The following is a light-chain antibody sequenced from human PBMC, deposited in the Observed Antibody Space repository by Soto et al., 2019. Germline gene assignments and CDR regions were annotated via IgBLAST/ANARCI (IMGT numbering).Light chain of an antibody. CDR2: DVS. V-gene: IGLV2-14*01. CDR3: SSYTSSSTYG. J-gene: IGLJ1*01. CDR1: SRDVGGYNY. Sequence: QSALTQPASVSGSPGQSITISCTGTSRDVGGYNYVSWYQQHPGKAPKLMSYDVSNRPSGVSNRFSGSKSGNTASLTISGLQAEDEADYYCSSYTSSSTYGFGTGTKRTV.